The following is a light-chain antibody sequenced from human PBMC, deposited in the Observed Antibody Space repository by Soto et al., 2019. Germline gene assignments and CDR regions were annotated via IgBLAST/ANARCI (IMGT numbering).Light chain of an antibody. CDR2: GAS. CDR3: QQYGSSYPWT. V-gene: IGKV3-20*01. Sequence: EIVLTQSPGTLSLSPGERATLSCRASQSVTNSFLAWYQQKPGQAPRLLIYGASRRATGIPDRFTGSGSGTDFTLTISRLEPEDFAVYYCQQYGSSYPWTFGQGTKVDIK. CDR1: QSVTNSF. J-gene: IGKJ1*01.